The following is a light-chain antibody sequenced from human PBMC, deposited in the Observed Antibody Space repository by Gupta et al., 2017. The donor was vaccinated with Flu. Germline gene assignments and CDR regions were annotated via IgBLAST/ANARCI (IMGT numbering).Light chain of an antibody. CDR2: GAS. Sequence: SPATLSRSPGERAALSCRASQSLTINMAWFQQKPGQPPRLLMSGASNRATGVPARFRGSGYGTDFTLTITSLQSEDFAVYYCQQYDRWPWTLGQGTKVEIK. CDR1: QSLTIN. V-gene: IGKV3-15*01. CDR3: QQYDRWPWT. J-gene: IGKJ1*01.